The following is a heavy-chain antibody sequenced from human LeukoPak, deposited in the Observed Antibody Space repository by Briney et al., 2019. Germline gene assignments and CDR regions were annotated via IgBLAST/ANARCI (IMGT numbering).Heavy chain of an antibody. CDR1: GYTFTSYG. CDR3: ARDSGERGSGSYLIAY. CDR2: ISAYNGNT. D-gene: IGHD3-10*01. J-gene: IGHJ4*02. Sequence: EASVKVSCKASGYTFTSYGISWVRQAPGQGLEWMGWISAYNGNTNYAQKFQGRVTMTRDTSISTAYMELSRLRSDDTAVYYCARDSGERGSGSYLIAYWGQGTLVTVSS. V-gene: IGHV1-18*01.